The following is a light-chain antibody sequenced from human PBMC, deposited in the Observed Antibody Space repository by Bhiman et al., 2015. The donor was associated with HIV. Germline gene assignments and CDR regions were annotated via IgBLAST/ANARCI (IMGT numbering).Light chain of an antibody. V-gene: IGLV2-14*03. CDR2: DVT. CDR1: STDVGTYNH. J-gene: IGLJ1*01. CDR3: SSYATSSTGI. Sequence: QSALTQPASVSGSPGQSITISCTGTSTDVGTYNHVSWYQQHPGMAPTLIIFDVTNRPSGVSSRFSGSKSGNTASLTISGLQAEDEADYYCSSYATSSTGIFGTGTKVSVL.